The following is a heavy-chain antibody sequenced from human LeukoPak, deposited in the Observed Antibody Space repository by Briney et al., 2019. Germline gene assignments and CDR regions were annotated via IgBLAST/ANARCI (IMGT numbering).Heavy chain of an antibody. V-gene: IGHV3-30*01. Sequence: GGSPRLSCAASGFIFSNYAMHWVRQAPGKGLEWVALISSDGSKTYHADSVKGRFSISRDNSRNTLYLQLNSLRAEDRSVYYCARDSTYWYDSGSSGPHYFDYWGQGTLVTVSS. J-gene: IGHJ4*02. CDR3: ARDSTYWYDSGSSGPHYFDY. CDR2: ISSDGSKT. CDR1: GFIFSNYA. D-gene: IGHD3-10*01.